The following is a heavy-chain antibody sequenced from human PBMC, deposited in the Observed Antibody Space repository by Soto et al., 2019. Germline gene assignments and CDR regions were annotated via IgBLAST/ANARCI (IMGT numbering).Heavy chain of an antibody. CDR1: GASINHNY. J-gene: IGHJ4*02. D-gene: IGHD5-12*01. Sequence: SETLSLTCSVSGASINHNYWSWIRQSPGRGLEWIGFVYYTGTTTTKYNPSLQSRVAMSVDSPKNQFSLKLTSMTAADTAFYYCAKYRRTDAEGYRLDFWGPGTLVTVSS. CDR2: VYYTGTT. CDR3: AKYRRTDAEGYRLDF. V-gene: IGHV4-59*01.